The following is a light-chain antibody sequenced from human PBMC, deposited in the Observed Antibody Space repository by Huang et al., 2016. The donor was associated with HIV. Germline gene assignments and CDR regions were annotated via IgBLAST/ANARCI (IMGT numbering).Light chain of an antibody. CDR3: QQYNNGCT. V-gene: IGKV3-15*01. CDR1: QSVSSY. Sequence: EIVMTQSPATLSVSPGERATLSCRASQSVSSYLAWYQQKPGQSPGLLIYGASTRATGIPARFSGSGSGTEFTLTITSLQSEDFVVYYCQQYNNGCTFGQGTKLEIK. J-gene: IGKJ2*02. CDR2: GAS.